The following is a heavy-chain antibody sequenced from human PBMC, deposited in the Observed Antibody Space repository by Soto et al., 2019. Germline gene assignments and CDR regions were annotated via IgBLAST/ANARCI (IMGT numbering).Heavy chain of an antibody. CDR1: GGTFSIYA. Sequence: VASVKVSCTASGGTFSIYAISWVRQAPGQGLEWMGGIIPIFGTANYAQKFQGRVTITADESTSTAYMELSSLRSEDTAVYYCARDHNWNYVDYWGQGTLVTVSS. J-gene: IGHJ4*02. CDR2: IIPIFGTA. D-gene: IGHD1-20*01. V-gene: IGHV1-69*13. CDR3: ARDHNWNYVDY.